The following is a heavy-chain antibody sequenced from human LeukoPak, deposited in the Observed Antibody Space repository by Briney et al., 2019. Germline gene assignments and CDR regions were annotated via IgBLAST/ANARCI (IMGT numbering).Heavy chain of an antibody. J-gene: IGHJ5*02. CDR1: GYTFTGYY. D-gene: IGHD6-13*01. V-gene: IGHV1-2*02. CDR3: ARGLAAADNWFDP. Sequence: ASVKVSCKASGYTFTGYYMHWVRQAPGQGLEWMGWINPNSGGTNYAQKFQGRVTMTRDTSISTAYMELSRLRSDDTAVYYCARGLAAADNWFDPWGQGTLVTVSS. CDR2: INPNSGGT.